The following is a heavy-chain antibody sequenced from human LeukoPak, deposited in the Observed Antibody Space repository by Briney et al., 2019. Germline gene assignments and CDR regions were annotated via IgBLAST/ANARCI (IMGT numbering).Heavy chain of an antibody. Sequence: ASVKVSCKASGYTFTSYGISWVRQAHGQGPEWMGWISAYNGNTNYAQKLQGRVTMTTDTSTSTAYMELRSLRSDDTAVYYCARELGYCSSTSCYGRYNWFDPWGQGTLVTVSS. J-gene: IGHJ5*02. CDR3: ARELGYCSSTSCYGRYNWFDP. D-gene: IGHD2-2*01. CDR1: GYTFTSYG. CDR2: ISAYNGNT. V-gene: IGHV1-18*01.